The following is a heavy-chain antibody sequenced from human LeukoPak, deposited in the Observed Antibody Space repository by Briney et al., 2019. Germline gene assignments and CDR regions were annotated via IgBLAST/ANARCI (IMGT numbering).Heavy chain of an antibody. CDR1: GFTFTSYT. Sequence: GGSLRLCCAASGFTFTSYTISWVRQAPGKGLEWVSSISSSGGSTYYADSVKGRFTISRDNSKNTLYLQMNSLRAEDTAVYYCARQAPSSGWYKSGSGFDYWGQGILVTVSS. J-gene: IGHJ4*02. CDR3: ARQAPSSGWYKSGSGFDY. D-gene: IGHD6-19*01. CDR2: ISSSGGST. V-gene: IGHV3-23*01.